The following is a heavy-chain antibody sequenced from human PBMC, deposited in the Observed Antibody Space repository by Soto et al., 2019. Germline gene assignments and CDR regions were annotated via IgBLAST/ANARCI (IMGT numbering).Heavy chain of an antibody. CDR2: LGPDGRNT. D-gene: IGHD4-17*01. V-gene: IGHV3-23*01. CDR3: VKQMTTWTDSFFDF. CDR1: EFSFSRCA. Sequence: GGSLRLSCVASEFSFSRCAMTWVRQAAGKGLQWVAGLGPDGRNTFYGESVRGRFTISRDNSRNTLYLQMSSLRAEDTAVYFCVKQMTTWTDSFFDFWGQGIQVTVSS. J-gene: IGHJ4*02.